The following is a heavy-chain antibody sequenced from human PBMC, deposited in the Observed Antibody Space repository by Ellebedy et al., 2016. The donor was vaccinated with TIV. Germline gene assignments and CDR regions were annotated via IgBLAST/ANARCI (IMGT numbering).Heavy chain of an antibody. CDR3: ARYGNLGY. CDR2: IKEDGSLK. D-gene: IGHD1-1*01. CDR1: GFTFGNAW. V-gene: IGHV3-7*03. Sequence: PGGSLRLSCAASGFTFGNAWMTWVRQAPGKGLELLAKIKEDGSLKYYVDAVKGRFAISRDNAKNSLYLQMNSLRAEDTAVYYCARYGNLGYWGQGTLVTVSS. J-gene: IGHJ4*02.